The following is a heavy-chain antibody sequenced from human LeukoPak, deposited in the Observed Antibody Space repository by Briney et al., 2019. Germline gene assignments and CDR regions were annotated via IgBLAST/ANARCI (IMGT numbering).Heavy chain of an antibody. CDR2: IRQDGNEK. CDR3: ATQGKGDGFDI. V-gene: IGHV3-7*01. CDR1: GFTFSRYW. Sequence: GGSLRLSCAASGFTFSRYWMSWVRQAPVKGLEWVANIRQDGNEKYYVDSVKGRFTISRDNAKNSLYLQMNSLRAEDTAVYYCATQGKGDGFDIWGQGTTVTVSS. J-gene: IGHJ3*02.